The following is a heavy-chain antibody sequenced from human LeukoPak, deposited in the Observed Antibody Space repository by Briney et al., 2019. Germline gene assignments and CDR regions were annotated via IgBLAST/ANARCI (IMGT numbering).Heavy chain of an antibody. CDR2: IWYDGSNK. D-gene: IGHD2-21*01. CDR3: ARDERGEVVIAIFDY. J-gene: IGHJ4*02. V-gene: IGHV3-33*01. Sequence: GRSLRLSCAASGFTFSSYGMHWVRQAPGKGLEWVAVIWYDGSNKYYADSVKGRFTISRDNSKNTLYLQMNSLRAEDTAVYHCARDERGEVVIAIFDYWGQGTLVTVSS. CDR1: GFTFSSYG.